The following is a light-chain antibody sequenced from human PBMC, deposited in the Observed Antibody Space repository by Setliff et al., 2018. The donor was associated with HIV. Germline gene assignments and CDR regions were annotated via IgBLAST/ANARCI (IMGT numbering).Light chain of an antibody. Sequence: GQRVTISCTGSSSNIGAGYDVHWYQQLPGTAPKILIYGNSNRPSGVPDRFSGSKSGTSASLAITGLQAEDEADYYCQSYDSSLSGSYVFGTGTKVTVL. J-gene: IGLJ1*01. V-gene: IGLV1-40*01. CDR3: QSYDSSLSGSYV. CDR1: SSNIGAGYD. CDR2: GNS.